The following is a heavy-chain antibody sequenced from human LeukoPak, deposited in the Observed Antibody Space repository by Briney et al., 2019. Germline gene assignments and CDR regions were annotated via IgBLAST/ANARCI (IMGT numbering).Heavy chain of an antibody. D-gene: IGHD3-3*01. CDR3: ARGEWGQGEDPFDV. V-gene: IGHV3-33*01. Sequence: PGRSLRLSCAASGFPFSSYGMHWVRQAPGKGLEWVAVIWYDGSKTYYGDSVKGRFTISRDKSKSTIDLQMNSLRVNDTAVYYCARGEWGQGEDPFDVWGQGTMVTVSS. CDR1: GFPFSSYG. J-gene: IGHJ3*01. CDR2: IWYDGSKT.